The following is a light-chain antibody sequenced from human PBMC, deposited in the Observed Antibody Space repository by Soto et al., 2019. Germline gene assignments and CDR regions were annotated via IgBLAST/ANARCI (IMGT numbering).Light chain of an antibody. Sequence: EIVLTQSPGTLSLSPGERATLSCRASQSISSTYFAWYQQKPGQAPRLLFYGASSRSTDIPDRFSGRGSGTDFTLTISRLEPDDFAVYYCQQYGRAPPWTFGQGTKVEIK. CDR2: GAS. V-gene: IGKV3-20*01. CDR3: QQYGRAPPWT. CDR1: QSISSTY. J-gene: IGKJ1*01.